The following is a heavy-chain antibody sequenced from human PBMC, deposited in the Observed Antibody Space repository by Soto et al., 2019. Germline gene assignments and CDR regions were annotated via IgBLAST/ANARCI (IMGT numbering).Heavy chain of an antibody. V-gene: IGHV3-7*01. CDR1: GFTFSSYW. CDR3: ATDLPAARDYYYYYMDV. Sequence: GGSLRLSCAASGFTFSSYWMSWVRQAPGKGQEWVANIKQDGSEKYYVDSVKGRFTISRDNAKNSLYLQMNSLRAEDTAVYYCATDLPAARDYYYYYMDVWGKGTTVTVSS. D-gene: IGHD2-2*01. J-gene: IGHJ6*03. CDR2: IKQDGSEK.